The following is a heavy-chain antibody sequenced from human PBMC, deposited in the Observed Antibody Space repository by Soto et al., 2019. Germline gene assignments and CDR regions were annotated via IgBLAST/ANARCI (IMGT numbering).Heavy chain of an antibody. CDR1: GYTFTSYG. CDR3: ASVPNRKSPNWFDP. J-gene: IGHJ5*02. D-gene: IGHD6-6*01. Sequence: QVQLVQSGAEVKKPGASVKVSCKASGYTFTSYGISWVRQAPGQGLEWMGWISAYNGNTNYAHKLQGRVTITTATSTSTAYMELSSLRSADTAVYYCASVPNRKSPNWFDPWGQGTLVTVSS. CDR2: ISAYNGNT. V-gene: IGHV1-18*01.